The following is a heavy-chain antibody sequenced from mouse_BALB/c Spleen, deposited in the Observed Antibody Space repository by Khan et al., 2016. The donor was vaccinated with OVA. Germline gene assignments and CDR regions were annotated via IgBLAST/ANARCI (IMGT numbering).Heavy chain of an antibody. V-gene: IGHV1S137*01. Sequence: LHQSGPELVRPGVSVKISCKGSGYTFTDYAMYWVKQSHAKSLEWIGLISTYSGSTNYNQKFKGKVTMTVDKSSSAAYMELARLTSEDSAIYYCARPAYDGYYDYWGQGTALTVSS. J-gene: IGHJ2*01. CDR3: ARPAYDGYYDY. CDR1: GYTFTDYA. D-gene: IGHD2-3*01. CDR2: ISTYSGST.